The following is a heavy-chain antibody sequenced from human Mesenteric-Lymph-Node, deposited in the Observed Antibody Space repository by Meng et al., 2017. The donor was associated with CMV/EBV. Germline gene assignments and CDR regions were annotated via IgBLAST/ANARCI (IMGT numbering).Heavy chain of an antibody. CDR3: ARVMGADIVVVPAATLRGWYGMDV. V-gene: IGHV3-21*01. D-gene: IGHD2-2*01. Sequence: GESLKISCAASGFTFSSYSMNWVRQAPGKGLEWVSSISSSSSYIYYADSVKGRFTISRDNAKNSLYLQMNSLRAEDTAVYYCARVMGADIVVVPAATLRGWYGMDVWGQGTTVTVSS. J-gene: IGHJ6*02. CDR2: ISSSSSYI. CDR1: GFTFSSYS.